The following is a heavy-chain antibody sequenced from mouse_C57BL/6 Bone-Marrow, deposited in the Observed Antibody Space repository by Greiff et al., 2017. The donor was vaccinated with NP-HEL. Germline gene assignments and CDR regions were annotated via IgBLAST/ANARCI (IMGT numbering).Heavy chain of an antibody. D-gene: IGHD6-1*02. J-gene: IGHJ3*01. CDR1: GYTFTSYG. CDR2: IYPRSGNT. CDR3: ARSTASGFAY. Sequence: VKLQESGAELARPGASVKLSCKASGYTFTSYGISWVKQRTGQGLEWIGEIYPRSGNTYYNEKFKGKATLTADKSSSTAYMELRSLTSEDSAVYFCARSTASGFAYWGQGTLVTVSA. V-gene: IGHV1-81*01.